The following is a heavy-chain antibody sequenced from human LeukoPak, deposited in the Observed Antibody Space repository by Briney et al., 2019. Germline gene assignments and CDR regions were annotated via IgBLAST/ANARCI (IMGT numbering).Heavy chain of an antibody. CDR1: GYTFTGYY. CDR2: INPNSGGT. CDR3: AREAYDYVWGSYRRLGY. D-gene: IGHD3-16*02. Sequence: ASVKVSCKASGYTFTGYYMHWVRQAPGQGSEGMGWINPNSGGTNYAQKFQGRVTMTRDTSISTAYMKLSRLRSDDTAVYYCAREAYDYVWGSYRRLGYWGQGTLVTVSS. V-gene: IGHV1-2*02. J-gene: IGHJ4*02.